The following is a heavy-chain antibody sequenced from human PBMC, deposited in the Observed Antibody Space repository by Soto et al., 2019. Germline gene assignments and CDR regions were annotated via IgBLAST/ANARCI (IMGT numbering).Heavy chain of an antibody. V-gene: IGHV1-69*02. D-gene: IGHD4-17*01. J-gene: IGHJ2*01. Sequence: QVQLVQSGAEVKKPGSSVKVSCKASGGTFSSYTISWVRQAPGQGLEWMGRIIPILGIANYAQKFQGRVTITAEKSTSTAYMELSSLRSEDTAVYYCASGNTVTTLYWYFNLWGRGTLVTVSS. CDR2: IIPILGIA. CDR3: ASGNTVTTLYWYFNL. CDR1: GGTFSSYT.